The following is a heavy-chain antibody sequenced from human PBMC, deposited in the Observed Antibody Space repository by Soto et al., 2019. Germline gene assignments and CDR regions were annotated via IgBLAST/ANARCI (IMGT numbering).Heavy chain of an antibody. J-gene: IGHJ4*02. CDR2: ISYHGSNS. CDR3: AKSGSSSWTTSDY. D-gene: IGHD6-13*01. V-gene: IGHV3-30*18. Sequence: PGGSLRLSCAASGFTVSVYGMHWVRQAPGKGLEWVAVISYHGSNSYYADSVKGRFTISRDNSKNTLYLQMNSLRAEDTAVYYCAKSGSSSWTTSDYWGQGTLVTVSS. CDR1: GFTVSVYG.